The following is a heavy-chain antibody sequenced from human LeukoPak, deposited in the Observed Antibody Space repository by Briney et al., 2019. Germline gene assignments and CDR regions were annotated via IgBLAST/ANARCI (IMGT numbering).Heavy chain of an antibody. V-gene: IGHV3-23*01. Sequence: GGSLRLSCAASGFTFSNYGMSWVRQAPGKGLEWVSAISGSGGSTYYADSVKGRFTISRDNSKNTLYLQMNSLRAEDTAVYYCAKGGPFRYFDYYFDYWGQGTLVTVSS. CDR2: ISGSGGST. CDR1: GFTFSNYG. J-gene: IGHJ4*02. D-gene: IGHD3-9*01. CDR3: AKGGPFRYFDYYFDY.